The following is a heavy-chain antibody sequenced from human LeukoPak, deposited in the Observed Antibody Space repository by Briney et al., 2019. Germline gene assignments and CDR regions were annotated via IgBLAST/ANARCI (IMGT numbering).Heavy chain of an antibody. CDR3: ASGSGSYYRRDDY. CDR1: GFTVSSNY. CDR2: IYSGGST. J-gene: IGHJ4*02. V-gene: IGHV3-53*01. D-gene: IGHD3-10*01. Sequence: GGSLRLSCAASGFTVSSNYMSWVRQAPGKGLEWVSVIYSGGSTYYADSVEGRFTISRDNSKNTLYLQMNSLRAEDTAVYYCASGSGSYYRRDDYWGQGTLVTVSS.